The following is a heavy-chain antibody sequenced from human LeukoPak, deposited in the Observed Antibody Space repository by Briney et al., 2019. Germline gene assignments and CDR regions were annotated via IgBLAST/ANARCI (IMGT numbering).Heavy chain of an antibody. D-gene: IGHD5-24*01. CDR2: INHSGST. CDR3: ARTATRRNSRDGYMKRNAFDI. Sequence: SETLSLTCAVYGGSFSGYYWSWIRQPPGKGLEWIGEINHSGSTNYNPSLKSRVTISVDTSKNQFSLKLSSVTAADTAVYYCARTATRRNSRDGYMKRNAFDIWGQGTMVTVSS. J-gene: IGHJ3*02. CDR1: GGSFSGYY. V-gene: IGHV4-34*01.